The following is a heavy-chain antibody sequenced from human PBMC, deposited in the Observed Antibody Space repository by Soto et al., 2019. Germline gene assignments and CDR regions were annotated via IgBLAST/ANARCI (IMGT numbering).Heavy chain of an antibody. CDR1: GFTFSSYE. J-gene: IGHJ6*02. V-gene: IGHV3-48*03. CDR2: ISSSGSTI. D-gene: IGHD2-21*02. Sequence: TGGSLRLSCAASGFTFSSYEMNWVRQAPGKGLEWVSYISSSGSTIYYADSVKGRFTISRDNAKNSLYLQMNSLRAEDTAVYYCARPLYCGGDCYSGRYYYGMDVWGQGTTVTVSS. CDR3: ARPLYCGGDCYSGRYYYGMDV.